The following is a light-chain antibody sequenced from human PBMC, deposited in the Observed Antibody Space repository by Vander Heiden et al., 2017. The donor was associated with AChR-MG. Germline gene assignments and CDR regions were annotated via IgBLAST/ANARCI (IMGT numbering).Light chain of an antibody. V-gene: IGLV2-14*01. CDR3: SSYTSSSTPYV. CDR1: SSDVGGYNY. CDR2: DVS. Sequence: QSALTQPASVSGSHGQSITISCTGTSSDVGGYNYVSWYQQRPGKAPKLMIYDVSNRPSGVSNRFSGSKSGNTASLTISGLQAEDEADYYCSSYTSSSTPYVFGTGTKVTVL. J-gene: IGLJ1*01.